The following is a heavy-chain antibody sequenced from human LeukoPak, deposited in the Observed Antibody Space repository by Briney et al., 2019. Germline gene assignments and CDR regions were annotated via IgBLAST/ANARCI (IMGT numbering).Heavy chain of an antibody. CDR3: ARWVDFLKPKSWFDP. Sequence: PSETLSLTCTVSGGSISSYYWSWIRQPPGKGLEWIGYIYYSGSTNYNPSLKSRVTISVDTSKNQLSLKLSSVTAADTAVYYCARWVDFLKPKSWFDPWGQGTLVTVSS. D-gene: IGHD3-3*01. J-gene: IGHJ5*02. V-gene: IGHV4-59*01. CDR2: IYYSGST. CDR1: GGSISSYY.